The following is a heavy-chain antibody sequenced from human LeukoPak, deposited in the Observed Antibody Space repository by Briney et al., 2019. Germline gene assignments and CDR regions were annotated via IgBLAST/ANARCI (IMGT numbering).Heavy chain of an antibody. J-gene: IGHJ4*02. D-gene: IGHD6-19*01. V-gene: IGHV4-31*03. CDR1: GGSISSGVYS. CDR2: IFNTGNS. CDR3: ARDRGDLTVAGHFDF. Sequence: SQTLSLTCTVSGGSISSGVYSWNWIRQHPGKGLEWIGYIFNTGNSFYNPSLKSRITMSVDTSRNQFSLSLSSVTAADTAVYYCARDRGDLTVAGHFDFWGQGTVVSVSS.